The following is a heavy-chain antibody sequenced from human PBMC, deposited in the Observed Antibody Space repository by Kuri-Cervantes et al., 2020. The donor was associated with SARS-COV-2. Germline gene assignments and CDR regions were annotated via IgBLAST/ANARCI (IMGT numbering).Heavy chain of an antibody. J-gene: IGHJ4*02. D-gene: IGHD7-27*01. CDR2: ISSSSSYI. CDR1: GFTFSSYS. CDR3: ARDLRLGKSLDY. Sequence: GESLKISWAASGFTFSSYSMNWVRQAPGKGLEWVSSISSSSSYIYYADSVKGRFTISRDNAKNSLYLQMSSLRAEDTAVYYCARDLRLGKSLDYGGQGTLVTVSS. V-gene: IGHV3-21*01.